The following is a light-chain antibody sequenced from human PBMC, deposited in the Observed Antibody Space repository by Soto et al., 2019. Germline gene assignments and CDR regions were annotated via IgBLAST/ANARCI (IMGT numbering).Light chain of an antibody. V-gene: IGKV3-11*01. CDR3: QKRGSGPLLT. Sequence: EIVLTQSPATLSLSPGERATLSCRASQSVSNYLAWFQQKPGQAPRLIIYYASNSATGIPAKFSGSGSGTDFTLTRSSLESEDFAVYYCQKRGSGPLLTFGGETKVEI. CDR1: QSVSNY. CDR2: YAS. J-gene: IGKJ4*01.